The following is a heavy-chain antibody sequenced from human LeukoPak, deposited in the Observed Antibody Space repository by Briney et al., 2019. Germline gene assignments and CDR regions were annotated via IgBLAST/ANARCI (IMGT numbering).Heavy chain of an antibody. CDR1: GGTFSSYA. Sequence: LVKVSCKASGGTFSSYAISWVRQAPGQGLEWMGGIIPIFGTANYAQKFQGRVTITADESTSTAYMELSSLRSEDTAVYYCASPKPWIQLLGYYGMDVWGQGTTVTVSS. CDR2: IIPIFGTA. V-gene: IGHV1-69*13. J-gene: IGHJ6*02. CDR3: ASPKPWIQLLGYYGMDV. D-gene: IGHD5-18*01.